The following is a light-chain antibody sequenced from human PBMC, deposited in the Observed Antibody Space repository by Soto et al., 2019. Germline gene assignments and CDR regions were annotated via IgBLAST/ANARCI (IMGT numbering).Light chain of an antibody. J-gene: IGKJ1*01. CDR1: QSLLHTNGQNF. V-gene: IGKV2-28*01. Sequence: DIVLTQSPLSLPVNPGEPVSISCTSSQSLLHTNGQNFLDWYLQKPGQAPQLLIYLASNRASGVPDRFSGSGSGTEFTLTISSLQPDDFATYYCQQYNSYLRTFGQGTK. CDR2: LAS. CDR3: QQYNSYLRT.